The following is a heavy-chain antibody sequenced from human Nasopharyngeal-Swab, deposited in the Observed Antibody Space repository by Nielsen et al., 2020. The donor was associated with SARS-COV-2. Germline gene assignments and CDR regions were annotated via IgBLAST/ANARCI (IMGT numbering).Heavy chain of an antibody. CDR1: GYTFTSYY. V-gene: IGHV1-46*01. D-gene: IGHD2-2*01. CDR3: AARGSCSSTSCYADY. Sequence: ASVQVSCKASGYTFTSYYMHWVRQPPGQGLEWMGIINPSGGSTSYAQKFQGRVTMTRDTSTSTVYMVLSSLRSEDTAVYYCAARGSCSSTSCYADYWGQGTLVTVSS. CDR2: INPSGGST. J-gene: IGHJ4*02.